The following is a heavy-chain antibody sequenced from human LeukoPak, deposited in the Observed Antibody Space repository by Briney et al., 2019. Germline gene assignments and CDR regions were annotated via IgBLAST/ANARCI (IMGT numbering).Heavy chain of an antibody. CDR2: ISWNSGSI. D-gene: IGHD1-26*01. CDR1: GFTFDDYA. Sequence: PGRSLRLSCAASGFTFDDYAMHWVRQAPGKGLEWVSGISWNSGSIGYADSVKGRFTISRGNAKNSLYLQMNSLRAEDTALYYCAKDRGSSGFYYFDYWGQGTLVTVSS. J-gene: IGHJ4*02. CDR3: AKDRGSSGFYYFDY. V-gene: IGHV3-9*01.